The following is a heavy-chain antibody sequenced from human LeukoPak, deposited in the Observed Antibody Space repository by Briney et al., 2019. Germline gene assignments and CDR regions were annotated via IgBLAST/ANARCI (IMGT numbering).Heavy chain of an antibody. V-gene: IGHV4-39*01. CDR3: AYSGSYGHLGY. CDR1: GGSISSNAYY. CDR2: IYSSVST. D-gene: IGHD1-26*01. J-gene: IGHJ4*02. Sequence: PSETRSLTCTVSGGSISSNAYYWAWIRQPPGKGLEWVGSIYSSVSTYYNPSLKSRVTISVDTSKNQFSLRLSSVTAAGTALYYCAYSGSYGHLGYWGQGIPVTVSS.